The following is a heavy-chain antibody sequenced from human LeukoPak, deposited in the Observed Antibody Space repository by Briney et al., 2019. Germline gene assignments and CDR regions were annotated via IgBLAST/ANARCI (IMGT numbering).Heavy chain of an antibody. D-gene: IGHD4-23*01. Sequence: PGRSLRLSCAASGFTFSSCELSWVRQAPAKGLEWVSYISSSGSIIYYADSVKGRFTISRDSAKNSLYLQLNSLRAEDTAVYYFAIHDYHSNSDAFHVWGQGTMVTVSS. CDR2: ISSSGSII. V-gene: IGHV3-48*03. CDR1: GFTFSSCE. CDR3: AIHDYHSNSDAFHV. J-gene: IGHJ3*01.